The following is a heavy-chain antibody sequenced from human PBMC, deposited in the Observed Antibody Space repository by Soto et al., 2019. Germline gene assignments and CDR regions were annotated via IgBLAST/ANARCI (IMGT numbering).Heavy chain of an antibody. J-gene: IGHJ6*02. Sequence: QVQLVQSGAEVKKPGASVKVSCKASGYTFTSYYMHWVRQAPGQGLEWMGIINTSGGSTSYAQKFQGRVTMTRDTSTSTVYMALSSLGSEYTAVDYCARVDTAMVGNYYYYGMDVWGQGTTVTVS. CDR3: ARVDTAMVGNYYYYGMDV. D-gene: IGHD5-18*01. V-gene: IGHV1-46*01. CDR1: GYTFTSYY. CDR2: INTSGGST.